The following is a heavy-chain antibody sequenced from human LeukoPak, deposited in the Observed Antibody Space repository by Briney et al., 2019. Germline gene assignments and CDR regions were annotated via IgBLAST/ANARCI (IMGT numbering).Heavy chain of an antibody. CDR1: GGSISSSNW. CDR2: IYHSGST. Sequence: TLSPTCAVSGGSISSSNWWSWVRQPPGKGLEWIGEIYHSGSTNYNPSLKSRVTISVDKSKNQFSLKLSSVTAADTAVYYCARAVVVVPAAIYYYYGMDVWGQGTTVTVSS. J-gene: IGHJ6*02. D-gene: IGHD2-2*01. CDR3: ARAVVVVPAAIYYYYGMDV. V-gene: IGHV4-4*02.